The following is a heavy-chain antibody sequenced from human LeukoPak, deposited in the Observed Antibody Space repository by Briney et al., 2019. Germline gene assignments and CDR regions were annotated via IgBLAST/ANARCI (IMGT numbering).Heavy chain of an antibody. V-gene: IGHV3-21*01. J-gene: IGHJ3*02. CDR1: GFTFSSYS. D-gene: IGHD1-26*01. CDR2: ISSSSSYI. CDR3: ARDLMGIVGATTGAFDI. Sequence: GGSLRLSCAASGFTFSSYSMNWVRQAPGKGLEWVSSISSSSSYIYYADSVKGRFTISRDNAKNSLYLQMNSLRAEDTAVYYCARDLMGIVGATTGAFDIWGQGTMVAVSS.